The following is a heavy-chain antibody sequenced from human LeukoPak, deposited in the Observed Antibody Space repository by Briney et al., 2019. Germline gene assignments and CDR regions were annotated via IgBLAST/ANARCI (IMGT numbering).Heavy chain of an antibody. Sequence: GASVKLSCKASGGTFSTYAISWVRQAPGQGLEWMGGIIPIFGTANYAQKFQGRVTITADESTSTAYMELSSLRSEDTAVYYCARHTAMVTDAVYWGQGTLVTVSS. CDR1: GGTFSTYA. J-gene: IGHJ4*02. D-gene: IGHD5-18*01. CDR2: IIPIFGTA. V-gene: IGHV1-69*13. CDR3: ARHTAMVTDAVY.